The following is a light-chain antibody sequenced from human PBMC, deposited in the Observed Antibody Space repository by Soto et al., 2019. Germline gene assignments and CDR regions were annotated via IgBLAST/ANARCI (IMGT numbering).Light chain of an antibody. V-gene: IGKV3-15*01. CDR3: QHYNFWHPL. CDR1: QSVGSK. J-gene: IGKJ4*01. CDR2: GAS. Sequence: EIVMTQSPATLSVSPGERATLSCRASQSVGSKVAWYQQKPGQAPRLLIYGASTRATDIPARFSGSGSGTEFTLTINILQSEDFAVYYCQHYNFWHPLFGGGTKVQIK.